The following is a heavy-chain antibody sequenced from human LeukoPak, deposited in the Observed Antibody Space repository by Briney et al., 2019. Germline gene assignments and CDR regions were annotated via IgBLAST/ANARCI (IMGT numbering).Heavy chain of an antibody. V-gene: IGHV1-46*01. D-gene: IGHD6-13*01. Sequence: ASVKVSCKAFGYTFTSNYMHWVRQAPGQGPEWMGVISPSGGSTTYAQKFQGRVTLTRDMSTSTDYLELSSLRSDDTAVYYCARDTIAAAGTAGDYWGQGTLVTVSS. CDR3: ARDTIAAAGTAGDY. CDR1: GYTFTSNY. CDR2: ISPSGGST. J-gene: IGHJ4*02.